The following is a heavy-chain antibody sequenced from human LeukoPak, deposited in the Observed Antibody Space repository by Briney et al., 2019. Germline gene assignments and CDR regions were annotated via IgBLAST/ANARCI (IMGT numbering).Heavy chain of an antibody. CDR3: AKGPRAFGGIIGSGGYYFDY. Sequence: GGSLRLSCTASGFTLSSYGMKWVRQAPGKGMEWVSGISGRGRSIYYADCVKGRFTISRDNSNNTLCLQMSSLRAEDSALYYCAKGPRAFGGIIGSGGYYFDYWGQGALVTVSS. V-gene: IGHV3-23*01. J-gene: IGHJ4*02. CDR2: ISGRGRSI. D-gene: IGHD3-16*02. CDR1: GFTLSSYG.